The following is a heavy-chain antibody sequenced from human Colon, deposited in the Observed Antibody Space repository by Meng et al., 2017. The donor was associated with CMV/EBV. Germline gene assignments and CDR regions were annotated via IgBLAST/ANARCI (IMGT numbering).Heavy chain of an antibody. Sequence: GGSLRLSCAASGFTFSDFYMSWIRQAPGKGLEWVSYISGSGDITSSSDSLKGRFTISRDNDKKSLYLEMTSLRDEDTAVYYCARSGYGGNTVCDHWGQGTLVTVSS. CDR1: GFTFSDFY. J-gene: IGHJ4*02. D-gene: IGHD4-23*01. CDR3: ARSGYGGNTVCDH. CDR2: ISGSGDIT. V-gene: IGHV3-11*04.